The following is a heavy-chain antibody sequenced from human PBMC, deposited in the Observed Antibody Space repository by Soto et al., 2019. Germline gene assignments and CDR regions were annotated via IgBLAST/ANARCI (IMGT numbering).Heavy chain of an antibody. CDR2: IIPIFGTA. D-gene: IGHD6-19*01. CDR3: ARVRAGTARDYYGMDV. Sequence: GASVKVSCKASGGTFSSYAISWVRQAPGQGLEWMGGIIPIFGTANYAQKFQGRVTITADESTSTAYMELSSLRSEDTAVYYCARVRAGTARDYYGMDVWGQGTTVPV. V-gene: IGHV1-69*13. CDR1: GGTFSSYA. J-gene: IGHJ6*02.